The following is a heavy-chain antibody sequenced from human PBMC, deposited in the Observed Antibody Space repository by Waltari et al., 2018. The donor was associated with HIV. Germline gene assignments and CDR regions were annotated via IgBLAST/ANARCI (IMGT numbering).Heavy chain of an antibody. V-gene: IGHV4-34*01. CDR3: ARGCSSTSCYPGPALNWFDP. CDR2: NNHSGST. CDR1: GGSFSGYY. J-gene: IGHJ5*02. D-gene: IGHD2-2*01. Sequence: QVQLQQWGAGLLTPSETLSLTCAVYGGSFSGYYWSWIRQPPGKGLEWIGENNHSGSTNYNPSLKSRVTISVDTSKNQFSLKLSSVTAADTAVYYCARGCSSTSCYPGPALNWFDPWGQGTLVTVSS.